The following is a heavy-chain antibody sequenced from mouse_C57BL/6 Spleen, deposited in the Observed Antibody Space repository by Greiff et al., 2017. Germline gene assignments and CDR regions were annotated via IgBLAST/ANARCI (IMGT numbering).Heavy chain of an antibody. CDR3: ARGGRSFRFDD. CDR1: GYTFSSYW. CDR2: ISAGSSTT. J-gene: IGHJ1*01. Sequence: QVQLQQSGAGLVKPGASVKLSCEASGYTFSSYWMHWVNQGPGQGLEWIGYISAGSSTTNYTETVKGKVTMSGDKANSTVCLQISSLTSEDTAVYYCARGGRSFRFDDWGSGTTVTVSA. V-gene: IGHV1-64*01.